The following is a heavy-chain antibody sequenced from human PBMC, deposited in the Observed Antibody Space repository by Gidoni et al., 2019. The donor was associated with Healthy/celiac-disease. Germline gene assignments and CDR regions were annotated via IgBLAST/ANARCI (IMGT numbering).Heavy chain of an antibody. D-gene: IGHD4-17*01. Sequence: EVQLVESGGGLVQPGGSLRLSCAASGFTFSSYSMNWVRQAPGKGLEWVSYISSSSSTIYYADSVKGRFTISRDNAKNSLYLQMNSLRDEDTAVYYCASPPVTTSFFWVSEIYYGMDVWGQGTTVTVSS. J-gene: IGHJ6*02. CDR3: ASPPVTTSFFWVSEIYYGMDV. V-gene: IGHV3-48*02. CDR1: GFTFSSYS. CDR2: ISSSSSTI.